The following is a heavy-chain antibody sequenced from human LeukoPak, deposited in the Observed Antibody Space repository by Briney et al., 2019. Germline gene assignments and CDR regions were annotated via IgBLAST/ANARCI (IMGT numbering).Heavy chain of an antibody. CDR3: ARVGLLTGYFFDY. CDR1: GYTFTGYY. Sequence: GASVKVSCKASGYTFTGYYMHWVRQAPGQGLEWVGWIRGDNGDTNYGKRVQGRVTMTTDTSTSTAYMELRSLGSDETAVYYCARVGLLTGYFFDYWGQGTLVTVSS. D-gene: IGHD3-9*01. V-gene: IGHV1-18*04. CDR2: IRGDNGDT. J-gene: IGHJ4*02.